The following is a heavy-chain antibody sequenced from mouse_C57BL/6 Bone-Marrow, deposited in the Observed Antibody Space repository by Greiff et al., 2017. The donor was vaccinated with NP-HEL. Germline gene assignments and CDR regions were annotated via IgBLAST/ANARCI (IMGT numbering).Heavy chain of an antibody. CDR1: GFNIKDYY. D-gene: IGHD2-5*01. J-gene: IGHJ3*01. Sequence: VHVKQSGAELVKPGASVKLSCTASGFNIKDYYMHWVKQRTEQGLEWIGRIDPEDGETKYAPKFQGKATITADTSSNTAYLQLSSLTSEDTAVYYCARRDDSYSNPFAYWGQGTLVTVSA. CDR3: ARRDDSYSNPFAY. V-gene: IGHV14-2*01. CDR2: IDPEDGET.